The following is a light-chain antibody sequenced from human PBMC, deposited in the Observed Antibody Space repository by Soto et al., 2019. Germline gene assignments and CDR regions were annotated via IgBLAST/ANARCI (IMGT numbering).Light chain of an antibody. Sequence: QAVVTQSPSASASLGASVKLTCTLSSGHSSYVIAWHQQQPEKGPRYLMKLNSDVSHSKGDGIPDRFSGSSSGAERYLTISSLQSEDEADYYCQTWGTGIQVFGGGTQLTVL. J-gene: IGLJ2*01. V-gene: IGLV4-69*01. CDR2: LNSDVSH. CDR1: SGHSSYV. CDR3: QTWGTGIQV.